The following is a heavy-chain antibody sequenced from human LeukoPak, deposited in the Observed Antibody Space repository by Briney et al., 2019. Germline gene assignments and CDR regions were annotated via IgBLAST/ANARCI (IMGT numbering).Heavy chain of an antibody. J-gene: IGHJ6*04. V-gene: IGHV1-69*06. D-gene: IGHD4-17*01. CDR3: ARDAHDYGDPGPYGMDV. Sequence: ASVKVSCKASGGTFSSYAISWVRQAPGQGLEWMGGIIPIFGTANYAQKFQGRVTITADKSTSTAYMELSSLRSEDTAVSYCARDAHDYGDPGPYGMDVWGKGTTVTVSS. CDR2: IIPIFGTA. CDR1: GGTFSSYA.